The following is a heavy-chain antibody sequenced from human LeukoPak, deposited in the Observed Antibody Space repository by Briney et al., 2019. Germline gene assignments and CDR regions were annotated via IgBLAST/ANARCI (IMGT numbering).Heavy chain of an antibody. V-gene: IGHV4-59*08. CDR1: GGSISSYY. J-gene: IGHJ5*02. CDR3: ARLGIYSRTAFWFDP. Sequence: SETLSLTCTVSGGSISSYYWSWIRQPPGKGLEWIGYIYYSGSTNYNPSLKSRVTISVDTSKNQFSLKLSSVTAADTAVYYCARLGIYSRTAFWFDPWGQGTLVTVSS. CDR2: IYYSGST. D-gene: IGHD3-3*02.